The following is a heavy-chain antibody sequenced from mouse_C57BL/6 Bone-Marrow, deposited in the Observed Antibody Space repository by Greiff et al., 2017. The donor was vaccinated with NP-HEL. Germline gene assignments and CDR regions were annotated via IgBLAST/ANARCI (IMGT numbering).Heavy chain of an antibody. Sequence: VNVVESGPGLVAPSQSLSITCTVSGFSLTSYAISWVRQPPGKGLEWLGVIWTGGGTNYNSALKSRLSISKDNSKSQVFLKMNSLQTDDTARYYCARNSIPRRGFAYWGQGTLVTVSA. CDR2: IWTGGGT. D-gene: IGHD5-1-1*01. CDR1: GFSLTSYA. J-gene: IGHJ3*01. CDR3: ARNSIPRRGFAY. V-gene: IGHV2-9-1*01.